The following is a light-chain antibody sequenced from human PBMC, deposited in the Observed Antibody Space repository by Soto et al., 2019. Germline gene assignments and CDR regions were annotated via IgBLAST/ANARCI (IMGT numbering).Light chain of an antibody. CDR3: QQAKSFPIT. J-gene: IGKJ5*01. V-gene: IGKV1-12*01. CDR2: SAS. Sequence: DIQVTQSPPSMAASVGDRVTITCRASQDIGNWMTWYQQKPGKAPKLLIYSASTLVRGVPSRFSGSGSGTEFTLTISDLQPEDSLTYYCQQAKSFPITFGQGTRLDIK. CDR1: QDIGNW.